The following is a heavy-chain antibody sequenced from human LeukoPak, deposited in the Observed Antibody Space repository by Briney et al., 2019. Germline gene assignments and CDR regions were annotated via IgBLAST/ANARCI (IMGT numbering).Heavy chain of an antibody. CDR1: AYTFTSYE. CDR2: MNPNSGNT. J-gene: IGHJ4*02. V-gene: IGHV1-8*01. CDR3: ARGHGPGGTRWPNLDF. Sequence: ASVRVSCKTSAYTFTSYEINWVRQATGQGLEWMGWMNPNSGNTGYAQKFQGRVTMTRDTSINTAYRELSSLRSEDTAVYYCARGHGPGGTRWPNLDFWGQGTLITVSS. D-gene: IGHD2-15*01.